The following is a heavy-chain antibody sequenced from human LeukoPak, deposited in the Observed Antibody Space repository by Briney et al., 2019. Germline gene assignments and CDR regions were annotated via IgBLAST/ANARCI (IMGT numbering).Heavy chain of an antibody. CDR1: GFTFSSYE. J-gene: IGHJ4*02. CDR3: AHGSMYQLDY. CDR2: ISRSGDTI. D-gene: IGHD2-2*01. Sequence: GGSLRLSCITSGFTFSSYEMNWVRQAPGKGLEWVSFISRSGDTIYYADSVKGRFTISRDISKNTLYLQMNSLRAEDTAVYYCAHGSMYQLDYWGQGTLVTVSS. V-gene: IGHV3-48*03.